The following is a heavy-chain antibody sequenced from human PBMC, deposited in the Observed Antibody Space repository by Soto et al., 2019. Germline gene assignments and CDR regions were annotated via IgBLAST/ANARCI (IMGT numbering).Heavy chain of an antibody. Sequence: PSETLSLTCTVTGDSITSGGYYWSWIRQHPGKGLEWLGYIYGSGGSGSTLYNPSLKSRITLSVDTSKTQFSLNLSSVTVADTALFFGNWHPAAFYSGVDVWGEGTLVTFSS. D-gene: IGHD3-3*02. J-gene: IGHJ4*02. V-gene: IGHV4-31*03. CDR3: NWHPAAFYSGVDV. CDR2: IYGSGGSGST. CDR1: GDSITSGGYY.